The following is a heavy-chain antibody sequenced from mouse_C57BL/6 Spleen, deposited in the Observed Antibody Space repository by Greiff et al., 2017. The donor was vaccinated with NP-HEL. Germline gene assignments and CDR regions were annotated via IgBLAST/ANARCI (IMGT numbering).Heavy chain of an antibody. CDR2: ISSGGSYT. CDR3: ARQSTTVVAPSWFAY. D-gene: IGHD1-1*01. V-gene: IGHV5-6*01. J-gene: IGHJ3*01. Sequence: EVQLVESGGDLVKPGGSLKLSCAASGFTFSSYGMSWVRQTPDKRLEWVATISSGGSYTYYPDSVKGRFTISRDNAKNTLYLQMSSLKSEDTAMYYCARQSTTVVAPSWFAYWGQGTLVTVSA. CDR1: GFTFSSYG.